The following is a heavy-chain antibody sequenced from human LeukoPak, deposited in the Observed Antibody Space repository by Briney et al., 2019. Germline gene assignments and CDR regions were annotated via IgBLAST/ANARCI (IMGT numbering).Heavy chain of an antibody. CDR1: GFTFSSHW. V-gene: IGHV3-7*01. Sequence: GGSLRLSCAASGFTFSSHWMSWVRQAPGKGLEWVANIKQDGSVIYYVDSVKGRFTISSDNAKNSLYLQMNSLRAEDTAVYYCARDGWSYDLSWGQGTLVTVSS. D-gene: IGHD3-10*01. J-gene: IGHJ5*02. CDR3: ARDGWSYDLS. CDR2: IKQDGSVI.